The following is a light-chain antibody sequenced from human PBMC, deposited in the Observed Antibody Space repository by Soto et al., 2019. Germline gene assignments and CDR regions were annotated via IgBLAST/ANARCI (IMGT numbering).Light chain of an antibody. CDR2: DAS. CDR3: QQRSNWPPT. V-gene: IGKV3-11*01. CDR1: QSVSSY. Sequence: IVLTQSPATLSLSPEERATLSCRASQSVSSYLAWYQQKPGQAPRLLIYDASNRATGIPARFSGSGSGTDFTLTISSLEPEDFAVYYCQQRSNWPPTFGGGTKVEIK. J-gene: IGKJ4*01.